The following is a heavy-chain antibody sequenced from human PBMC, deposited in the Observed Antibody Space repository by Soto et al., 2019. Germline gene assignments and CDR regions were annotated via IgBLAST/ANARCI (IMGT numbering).Heavy chain of an antibody. J-gene: IGHJ4*02. D-gene: IGHD3-16*02. CDR1: GGSISSGGYY. V-gene: IGHV4-31*03. CDR2: IYYSGST. CDR3: ARGDAYDYVWGSYRYGPVLFDY. Sequence: SETLSLTCTVSGGSISSGGYYWSWIRQHPGKGLGWIGYIYYSGSTYYNPSLKSRVTISVDTSKNQFSLKLSSVTAADTAVYYCARGDAYDYVWGSYRYGPVLFDYWGQGTLVTVSS.